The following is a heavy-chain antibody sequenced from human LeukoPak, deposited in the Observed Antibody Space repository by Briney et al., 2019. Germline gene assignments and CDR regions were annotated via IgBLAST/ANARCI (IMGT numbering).Heavy chain of an antibody. J-gene: IGHJ4*02. V-gene: IGHV3-11*01. CDR1: GFTFSGYY. Sequence: GGSLRLSCAASGFTFSGYYMSWMRQAPGKGLEWISYISSDGSIVYYADSVKGRFTISRDNAKSLLYLQMNSLRAEDTAVYYCARSAYDYVWGSYRPFDYWGQGTLVTVSS. CDR2: ISSDGSIV. CDR3: ARSAYDYVWGSYRPFDY. D-gene: IGHD3-16*02.